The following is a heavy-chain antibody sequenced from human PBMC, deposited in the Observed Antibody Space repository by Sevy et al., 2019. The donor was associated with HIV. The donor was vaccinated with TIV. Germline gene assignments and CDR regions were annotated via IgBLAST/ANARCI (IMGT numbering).Heavy chain of an antibody. V-gene: IGHV3-30*18. Sequence: GGSLRLSCAASGFTFSSYGMHWVRQAPGKGLEWVAVISYDGSNKYYADSVKGGFTISRDNSKNTLYLQMNSLRAEDTAVYYCAKDGDYYDSSGYYGRLDYWGQGTLVTVSS. CDR3: AKDGDYYDSSGYYGRLDY. D-gene: IGHD3-22*01. J-gene: IGHJ4*02. CDR1: GFTFSSYG. CDR2: ISYDGSNK.